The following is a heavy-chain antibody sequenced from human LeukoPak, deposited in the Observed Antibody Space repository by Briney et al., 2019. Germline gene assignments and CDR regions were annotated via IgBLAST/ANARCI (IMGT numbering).Heavy chain of an antibody. Sequence: SETLSLTCAVYGGSFSGYYWSWIRQPAGKGLEWIGRIYTSGSTNYNPSLKSRVTMSVDTSKNQFSLKLSSVTAADTAVYYCARDDFWSGYWDYWGQGTLVTVSS. CDR2: IYTSGST. V-gene: IGHV4-59*10. J-gene: IGHJ4*02. CDR1: GGSFSGYY. CDR3: ARDDFWSGYWDY. D-gene: IGHD3-3*01.